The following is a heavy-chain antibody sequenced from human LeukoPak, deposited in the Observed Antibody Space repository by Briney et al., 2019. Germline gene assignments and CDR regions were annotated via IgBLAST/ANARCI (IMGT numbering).Heavy chain of an antibody. Sequence: GGSLRLSCAASGFTFSSYAMHWVRQAPGKGLEWVAVISYDGSNKYYADSVKGRFTISRDNSKNTLYLQMNSLRAEDTAVYYCARGVMYDFWSGYYCHWGQGTLVTVSS. CDR2: ISYDGSNK. CDR3: ARGVMYDFWSGYYCH. CDR1: GFTFSSYA. D-gene: IGHD3-3*01. V-gene: IGHV3-30-3*01. J-gene: IGHJ4*02.